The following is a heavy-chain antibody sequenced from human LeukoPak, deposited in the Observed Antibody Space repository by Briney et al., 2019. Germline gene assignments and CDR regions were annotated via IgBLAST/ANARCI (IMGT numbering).Heavy chain of an antibody. CDR1: GGSFSGYY. V-gene: IGHV4-34*01. D-gene: IGHD3-10*01. Sequence: PSETLSLTCAVCGGSFSGYYWSWIRQPPGKGLEWIGEINHSGSTNYNPSLKSRVTISVDTSKNQFSLKLSSVTAADTAVYYCARAQLRITKAPLDYWGQGTLVTVSS. CDR3: ARAQLRITKAPLDY. J-gene: IGHJ4*02. CDR2: INHSGST.